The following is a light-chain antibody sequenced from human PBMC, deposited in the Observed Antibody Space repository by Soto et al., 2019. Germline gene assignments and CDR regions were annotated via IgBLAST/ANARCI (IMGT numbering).Light chain of an antibody. CDR3: QQYRNWPRT. CDR1: QSVDIN. J-gene: IGKJ1*01. CDR2: GAS. Sequence: IVLTQSPATLSLSAGERVTLSWMPSQSVDINLAWYQRKPGQAPRLLSYGASTRATDMPGRFSGRGSGTEFTLTISSLQSEDYAVYYCQQYRNWPRTFGQGTKVDIK. V-gene: IGKV3-15*01.